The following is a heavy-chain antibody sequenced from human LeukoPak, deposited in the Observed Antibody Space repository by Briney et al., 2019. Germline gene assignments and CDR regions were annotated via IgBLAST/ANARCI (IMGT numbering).Heavy chain of an antibody. V-gene: IGHV3-30-3*01. CDR2: ISYDGSNK. J-gene: IGHJ4*02. CDR1: GFTFSSYA. D-gene: IGHD3-22*01. Sequence: PGGSLRLSCAASGFTFSSYAMHWVRQAPGKGLEGVAVISYDGSNKYYADSVKGRFTISRDNSKNTLYLQMNSLRAEDTAVYYCARGDYDLPFFDYWGQGTLVTVSS. CDR3: ARGDYDLPFFDY.